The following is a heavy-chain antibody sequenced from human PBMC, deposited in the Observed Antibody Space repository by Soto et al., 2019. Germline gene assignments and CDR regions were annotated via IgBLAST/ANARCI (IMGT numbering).Heavy chain of an antibody. Sequence: QVQLVQSGAEVKKPGSSVKVSCKASGGTFSNYAISWLRQAPGQGLEWMGGIIPIFGTANYAQKFQGRATSNADESTSTADMELSNLRSEDTAVYYCARDRSPSSGYYPDWFDPWGQGTLVTVSS. CDR1: GGTFSNYA. CDR3: ARDRSPSSGYYPDWFDP. D-gene: IGHD3-22*01. J-gene: IGHJ5*02. V-gene: IGHV1-69*12. CDR2: IIPIFGTA.